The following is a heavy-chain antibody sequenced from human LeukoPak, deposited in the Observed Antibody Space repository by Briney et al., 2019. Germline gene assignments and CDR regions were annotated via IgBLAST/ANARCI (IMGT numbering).Heavy chain of an antibody. CDR2: INPNSGGT. CDR1: GYTFTGYY. D-gene: IGHD3-10*01. Sequence: GASVKVSCKASGYTFTGYYMHWVRQAPGQGLEWMGWINPNSGGTNYAQKFQGRVTMTRDTSISTAYMELSRLRSDDTAVYYCARDNWRFGERVDFQHWGQGTLVTVSS. J-gene: IGHJ1*01. V-gene: IGHV1-2*02. CDR3: ARDNWRFGERVDFQH.